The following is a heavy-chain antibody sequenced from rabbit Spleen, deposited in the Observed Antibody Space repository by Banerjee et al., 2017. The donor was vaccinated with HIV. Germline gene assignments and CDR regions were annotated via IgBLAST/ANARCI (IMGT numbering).Heavy chain of an antibody. V-gene: IGHV1S47*01. Sequence: QEQLEESGGGLVKPEGSLTLTCKASGFDFSSYGVSWVRQAPGKGLEWIGYIDPVFGITYYAYWVNGRFTISSHNAQNTLFLQLNSLTAADTATYFCVREVAAKFSLWGPGTLVTVS. CDR1: GFDFSSYG. J-gene: IGHJ4*01. D-gene: IGHD4-1*01. CDR2: IDPVFGIT. CDR3: VREVAAKFSL.